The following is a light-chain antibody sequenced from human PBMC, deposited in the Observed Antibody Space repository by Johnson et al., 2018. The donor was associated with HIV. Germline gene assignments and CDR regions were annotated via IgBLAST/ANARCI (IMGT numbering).Light chain of an antibody. Sequence: QSVLTQPPSVSAAPGQKVTISCSGSSSNIGNNYVSWYQQLPGTAPKLLIYDNNKRPSGIPDRFSGSKSGTSATLGITGLQTGDEAEYYCGTWDSSLSALYGFGTGTKVTVL. CDR2: DNN. V-gene: IGLV1-51*01. J-gene: IGLJ1*01. CDR1: SSNIGNNY. CDR3: GTWDSSLSALYG.